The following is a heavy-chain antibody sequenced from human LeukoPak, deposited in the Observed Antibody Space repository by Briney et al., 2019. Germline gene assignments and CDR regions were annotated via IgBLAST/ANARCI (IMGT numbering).Heavy chain of an antibody. CDR3: ARVQGSSGPGIFEY. CDR2: IKQDGSEK. CDR1: GFTFSNYW. V-gene: IGHV3-7*01. J-gene: IGHJ4*02. Sequence: GGSLRLSCAASGFTFSNYWMSWVRQAPGKGLEWVTNIKQDGSEKFYVDSVKGRLTISRDNAKNSLYLQMNSLRVEDTAVYYCARVQGSSGPGIFEYWGQGTLVTVSS. D-gene: IGHD6-19*01.